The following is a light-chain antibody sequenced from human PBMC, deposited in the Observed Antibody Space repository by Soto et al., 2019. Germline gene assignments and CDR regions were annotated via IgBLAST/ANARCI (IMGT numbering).Light chain of an antibody. CDR1: QSLSGN. V-gene: IGKV3-15*01. CDR2: RAS. J-gene: IGKJ1*01. CDR3: QQYKDWPTT. Sequence: EIVMTQSPATLAGSPGETVTLSCRASQSLSGNLAWYQQKPGQAPRLLIFRASTRATGVPARFSGRGSGTDFTLTITSLQSEDFGVYYCQQYKDWPTTFGQGTKVDI.